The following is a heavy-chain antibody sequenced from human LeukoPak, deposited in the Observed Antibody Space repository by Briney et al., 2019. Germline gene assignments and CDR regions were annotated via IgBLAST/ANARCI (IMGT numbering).Heavy chain of an antibody. Sequence: GGSLRLPCAASGFTFSSYAMHWVRQAPGKGLEWVAVISYDGSNKYYADSVKGRFTISRDNSKNTLYLQMNSLRAEDTAVYYCARDLGWYYYYGMDVWGQGTTVTVSS. CDR2: ISYDGSNK. D-gene: IGHD2-2*03. CDR1: GFTFSSYA. V-gene: IGHV3-30-3*01. CDR3: ARDLGWYYYYGMDV. J-gene: IGHJ6*02.